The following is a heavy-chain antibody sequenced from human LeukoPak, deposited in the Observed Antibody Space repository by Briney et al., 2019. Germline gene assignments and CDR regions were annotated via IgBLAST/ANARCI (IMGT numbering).Heavy chain of an antibody. V-gene: IGHV1-46*01. CDR2: INPSGGST. CDR3: ARVRRDYDSSGYRDAFDI. CDR1: GYTFTSYY. Sequence: ASVKVSCKASGYTFTSYYMHWVRQAPGQGLEWMGIINPSGGSTSYAQKFQGRVTMTRDTSTSTVYMELSSLRSEDTAVYYCARVRRDYDSSGYRDAFDIWGQGTMVTVSS. J-gene: IGHJ3*02. D-gene: IGHD3-22*01.